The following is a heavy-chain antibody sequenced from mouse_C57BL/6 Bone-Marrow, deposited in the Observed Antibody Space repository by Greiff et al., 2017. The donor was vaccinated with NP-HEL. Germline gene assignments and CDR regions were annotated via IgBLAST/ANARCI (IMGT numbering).Heavy chain of an antibody. V-gene: IGHV3-6*01. Sequence: EVQLQQSGPGLVKPSQSLSLTCSVTGYSITSGYYWNWIRQFPGNKLEWMGYISYDGSNNYNPSLKNRISITRDTSKNQFFLKLNSVTTEDTATYYCARGLAYYKVDYWGQGTSVTVSS. D-gene: IGHD2-12*01. CDR3: ARGLAYYKVDY. J-gene: IGHJ4*01. CDR2: ISYDGSN. CDR1: GYSITSGYY.